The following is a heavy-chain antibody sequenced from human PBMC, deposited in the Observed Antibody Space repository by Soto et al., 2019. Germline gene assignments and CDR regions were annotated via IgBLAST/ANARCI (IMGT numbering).Heavy chain of an antibody. J-gene: IGHJ4*02. CDR3: ASGGYYDSSGYYFDY. D-gene: IGHD3-22*01. Sequence: SETLSLTCTVSGGSIGSYYWSWIRQPPGKGLEWIGYIYYSGSTNYNPSLKSRVTISVDTSKNQFSLKLSSVTAADTAVYYCASGGYYDSSGYYFDYWGQGTLVTVSS. CDR1: GGSIGSYY. V-gene: IGHV4-59*01. CDR2: IYYSGST.